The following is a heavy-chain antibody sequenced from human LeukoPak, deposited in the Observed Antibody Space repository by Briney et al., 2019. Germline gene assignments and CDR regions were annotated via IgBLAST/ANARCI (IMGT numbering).Heavy chain of an antibody. D-gene: IGHD2-21*02. V-gene: IGHV3-43*02. CDR1: GFTFDDYA. J-gene: IGHJ3*02. CDR3: AKTYCGGDCYSRALAFDI. Sequence: GGSLRLSCAASGFTFDDYAMHWVRQAPGKGLEWVSLISVDGGSTYYADPVKSRFNISRDNSKNSLYLQMNSLRTEDTALYYCAKTYCGGDCYSRALAFDIWGQGTMVTVSS. CDR2: ISVDGGST.